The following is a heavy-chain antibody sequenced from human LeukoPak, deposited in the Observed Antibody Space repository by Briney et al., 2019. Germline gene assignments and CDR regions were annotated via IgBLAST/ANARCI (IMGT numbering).Heavy chain of an antibody. D-gene: IGHD3-22*01. V-gene: IGHV5-10-1*01. CDR2: IDPSDSYT. CDR1: GSSFTSYW. Sequence: GASLQISCKGSGSSFTSYWISWVRQLPGKGLEWMGRIDPSDSYTNYSPSFQGHVTISADKSISTAYLQWSSLKASDTAMYCCARFYDSSGYWFTADYWGQGTLVTVSS. CDR3: ARFYDSSGYWFTADY. J-gene: IGHJ4*02.